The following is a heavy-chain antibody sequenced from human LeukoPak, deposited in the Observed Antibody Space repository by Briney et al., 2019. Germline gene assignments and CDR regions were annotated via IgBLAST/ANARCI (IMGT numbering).Heavy chain of an antibody. CDR1: GFTFSNYG. CDR2: ISYDGSAE. Sequence: PGESLRLSCAASGFTFSNYGMHWVRQAPGKGLEWVAVISYDGSAEYYADSVKGRFAIYRDNSRNTLYLQMNSLRPEDTAVYYCAKELTRGSSWYEDYWGQGTLVTVSS. D-gene: IGHD6-13*01. V-gene: IGHV3-30*18. CDR3: AKELTRGSSWYEDY. J-gene: IGHJ4*02.